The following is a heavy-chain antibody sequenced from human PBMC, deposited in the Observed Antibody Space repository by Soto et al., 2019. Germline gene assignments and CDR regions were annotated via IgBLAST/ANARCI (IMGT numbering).Heavy chain of an antibody. Sequence: EVQLVESGGGLVQPGGSLRLSCAASGFTFSSYWMTWVRQAPGKGLEWVANIKQDGSKKYYVDSVKGRFTISGDNAKNSLYLQMNSLRAEDTAVYYCAKRVWYFDLWGRGTLVTVSS. CDR3: AKRVWYFDL. J-gene: IGHJ2*01. V-gene: IGHV3-7*01. CDR2: IKQDGSKK. CDR1: GFTFSSYW.